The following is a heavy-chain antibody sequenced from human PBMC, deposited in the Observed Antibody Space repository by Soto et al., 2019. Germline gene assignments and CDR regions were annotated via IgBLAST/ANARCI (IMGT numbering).Heavy chain of an antibody. J-gene: IGHJ4*02. V-gene: IGHV4-61*01. CDR3: ARDFAYFDS. CDR1: GGSFKSGSYS. D-gene: IGHD3-3*01. CDR2: VYHTGRT. Sequence: SETLSLTCTVSGGSFKSGSYSWSWIRQPPGKGLEWIGYVYHTGRTSYNPSLKSRVSISTDTSKNQFSLNLDSVTAADTAVYFCARDFAYFDSWGQGTLVTVSS.